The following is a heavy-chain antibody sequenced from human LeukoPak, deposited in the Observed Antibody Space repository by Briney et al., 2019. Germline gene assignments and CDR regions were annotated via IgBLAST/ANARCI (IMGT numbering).Heavy chain of an antibody. J-gene: IGHJ4*02. CDR1: GYIFTSFW. CDR3: ARQITVVAPSDY. Sequence: VESLQISCQCSGYIFTSFWIAWVRQMPGKGLEGMGIIHPGDYNTRYSLSFQGQVTISADKSISTAYLQWSSLKASDTAMYYCARQITVVAPSDYWGQGTLVTVSS. D-gene: IGHD4-23*01. V-gene: IGHV5-51*01. CDR2: IHPGDYNT.